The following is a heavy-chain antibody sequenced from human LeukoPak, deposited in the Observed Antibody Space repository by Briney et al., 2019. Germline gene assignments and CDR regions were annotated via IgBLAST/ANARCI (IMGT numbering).Heavy chain of an antibody. CDR3: AKDYRPHDFWSGLVDY. V-gene: IGHV3-30*18. D-gene: IGHD3-3*01. Sequence: GRSLRLSCAASGFTFSNYGMHWVRQAPGKGLEWVTLISYDGSNKYYADSVKGGFTISRDNSKNTLYLQMNSLRAEDTAVYYCAKDYRPHDFWSGLVDYWGQGTLVTVSS. CDR1: GFTFSNYG. J-gene: IGHJ4*02. CDR2: ISYDGSNK.